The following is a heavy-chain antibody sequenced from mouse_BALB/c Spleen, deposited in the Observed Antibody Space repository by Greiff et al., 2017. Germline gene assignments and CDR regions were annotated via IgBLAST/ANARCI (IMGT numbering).Heavy chain of an antibody. Sequence: QVQLQQSGPQLVRPGASVKISCKASGYSFTSYWMDWVKQRPGQGLEWIGMIDPSDSETRLNQKFKDKATLTVDKSSSTAYMQLSSLTSEDSAVYFCARELRGLYYFDYWGQGTTLTVSS. CDR3: ARELRGLYYFDY. CDR1: GYSFTSYW. CDR2: IDPSDSET. D-gene: IGHD1-1*01. V-gene: IGHV1S126*01. J-gene: IGHJ2*01.